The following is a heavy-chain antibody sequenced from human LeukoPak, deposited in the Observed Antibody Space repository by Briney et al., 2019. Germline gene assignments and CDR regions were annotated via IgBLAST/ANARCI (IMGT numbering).Heavy chain of an antibody. Sequence: GGSLRLSCAASGFTFSSYDMHWVRQATGKGLEWVSAIGTAGDTYYPGSVKGRFTISRENAKNSLYLQMDSLRAGDTAVYYCARDENSYGLDYWGQGTLVTVSS. D-gene: IGHD5-18*01. CDR3: ARDENSYGLDY. V-gene: IGHV3-13*01. J-gene: IGHJ4*02. CDR1: GFTFSSYD. CDR2: IGTAGDT.